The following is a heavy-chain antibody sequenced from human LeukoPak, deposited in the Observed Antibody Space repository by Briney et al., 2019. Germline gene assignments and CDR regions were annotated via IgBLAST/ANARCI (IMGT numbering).Heavy chain of an antibody. Sequence: SGGSLTLSCAASGFTFSHYGFHWVRQAPGKGLEWVAVIWSDGTNQFYADSVKGRVTISRDYSQKTVYLEMHSLRTEDTAMYYCAKDAQRGFDYSNSLEYWGPGTLVSVSS. CDR1: GFTFSHYG. CDR3: AKDAQRGFDYSNSLEY. V-gene: IGHV3-33*06. D-gene: IGHD4-11*01. J-gene: IGHJ4*02. CDR2: IWSDGTNQ.